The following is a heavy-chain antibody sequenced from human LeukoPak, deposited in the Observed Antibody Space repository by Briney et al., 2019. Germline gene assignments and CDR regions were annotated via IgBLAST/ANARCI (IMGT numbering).Heavy chain of an antibody. V-gene: IGHV3-21*01. J-gene: IGHJ4*02. Sequence: GGPLRLSCAASGFTFSSYSMNWVRQAPGKGLEWVSSISSSSSYIYYADSVKGRFTISRDNAKNSLYLQMNSLRAEDTAVYYCASSISSCSDYWGQGTLVTVSS. CDR2: ISSSSSYI. CDR3: ASSISSCSDY. D-gene: IGHD2-2*01. CDR1: GFTFSSYS.